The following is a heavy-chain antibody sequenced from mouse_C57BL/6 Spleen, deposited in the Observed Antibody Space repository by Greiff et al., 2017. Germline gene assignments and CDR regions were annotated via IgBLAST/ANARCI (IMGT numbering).Heavy chain of an antibody. V-gene: IGHV1-82*01. D-gene: IGHD1-1*01. CDR1: GYAFSSSW. CDR2: IYPGDGDT. Sequence: VQVVESGPELVKPGASVKISCKASGYAFSSSWMNWVKQRPGKGLEWIGRIYPGDGDTNYNGKFKGKATLTADKSSSTAYMQLSSLTSEDSAVYFCARALLLRFLDYWGQGTTLTVSS. CDR3: ARALLLRFLDY. J-gene: IGHJ2*01.